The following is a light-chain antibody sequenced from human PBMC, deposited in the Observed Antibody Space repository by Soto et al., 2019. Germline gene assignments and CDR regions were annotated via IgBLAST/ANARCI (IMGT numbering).Light chain of an antibody. Sequence: SYELTQPPSMSVAPGKTAWITCGGSNIGSKNVHWYQQKPGQAPVLVIYYDSDRPSGIPERFSGSNSGNTATLTISRVEAGDEADYYCQVWDSRSDHVVFGGGTKVTVL. CDR3: QVWDSRSDHVV. CDR1: NIGSKN. J-gene: IGLJ2*01. V-gene: IGLV3-21*04. CDR2: YDS.